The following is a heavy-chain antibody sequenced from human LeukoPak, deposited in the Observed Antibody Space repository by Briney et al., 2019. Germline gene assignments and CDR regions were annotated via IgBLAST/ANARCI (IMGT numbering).Heavy chain of an antibody. Sequence: GGSLRLSCAASRFTFSNYWMHWVRQAPGKGLVWVSRIYNDGSSTSYADSVKGRFTISRDDAKSTLYLQMNSLRAEDTAVYYCARVRGGSGRSYAADAFDIWGQGTMVTVSS. J-gene: IGHJ3*02. CDR3: ARVRGGSGRSYAADAFDI. D-gene: IGHD1-26*01. CDR2: IYNDGSST. V-gene: IGHV3-74*01. CDR1: RFTFSNYW.